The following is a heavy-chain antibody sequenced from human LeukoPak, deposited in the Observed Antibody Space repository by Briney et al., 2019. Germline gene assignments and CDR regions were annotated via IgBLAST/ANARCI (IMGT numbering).Heavy chain of an antibody. V-gene: IGHV3-23*01. Sequence: PGGSLRLSCAASGFAFSNYAMTWVRQAPGKGLEWVSVISGSGGSTYYVDSVKGRFTISRDNSKNTLYLQLNSLRAEDTAVYYCAKARIPAGNHFDYWGQGTLVTVS. CDR2: ISGSGGST. D-gene: IGHD1-14*01. CDR3: AKARIPAGNHFDY. J-gene: IGHJ4*02. CDR1: GFAFSNYA.